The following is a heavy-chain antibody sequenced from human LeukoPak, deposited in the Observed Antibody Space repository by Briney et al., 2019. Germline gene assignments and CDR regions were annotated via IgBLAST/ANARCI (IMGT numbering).Heavy chain of an antibody. CDR3: ASWIVGANSDY. D-gene: IGHD1-26*01. J-gene: IGHJ4*02. Sequence: PGRSLRLSCAASGFTFSSYAMHWVRQAPGKGLEWVAVISYDGSNKYYADSVKGRFTISRDNSKNTLYLQMNSLRAEDTAVYYCASWIVGANSDYWGQGTLVTVSS. CDR1: GFTFSSYA. CDR2: ISYDGSNK. V-gene: IGHV3-30*04.